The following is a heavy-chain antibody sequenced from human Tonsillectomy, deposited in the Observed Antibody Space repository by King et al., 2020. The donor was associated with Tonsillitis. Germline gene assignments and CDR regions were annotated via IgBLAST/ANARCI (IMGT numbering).Heavy chain of an antibody. D-gene: IGHD2-21*02. CDR2: ISDDGSNK. CDR1: GFTFSSYA. CDR3: ARDWCVGDPLVTFDI. Sequence: VQLVESGGGVVQPGGSLRLSCATSGFTFSSYAMHWVRQAPGKGLEWVAVISDDGSNKFYADSVKGRFTISRDNSENTLYLQVKSLRAEDTAVYYCARDWCVGDPLVTFDIWGQGTMVTVSS. J-gene: IGHJ3*02. V-gene: IGHV3-33*05.